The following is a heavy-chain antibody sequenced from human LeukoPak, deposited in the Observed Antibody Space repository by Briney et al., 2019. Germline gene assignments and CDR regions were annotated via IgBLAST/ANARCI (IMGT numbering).Heavy chain of an antibody. Sequence: GGSLRLSCAASGFTFSSYAMHWVRQAPDKGLEWVAFIQYDGTNRDYADSVKGRFTISRDKSRNTLYLQMNSLRAEDTAIYYCAKDWRYATSSGTNYLGKTSYFDYWGQGTLVTVSS. CDR1: GFTFSSYA. CDR3: AKDWRYATSSGTNYLGKTSYFDY. J-gene: IGHJ4*02. D-gene: IGHD6-6*01. CDR2: IQYDGTNR. V-gene: IGHV3-30*04.